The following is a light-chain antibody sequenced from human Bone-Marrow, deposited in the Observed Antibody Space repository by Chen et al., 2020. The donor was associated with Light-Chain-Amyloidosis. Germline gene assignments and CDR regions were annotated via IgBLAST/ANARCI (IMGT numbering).Light chain of an antibody. Sequence: SYELTQPPSVSVSPGQTARITCSGDDLPTKYAYWYQQKPGQAPVLVIHRDTERPSGISERVSGASSGRTATLTISGVQAEDEADYHCQSADSSGTYEVIFGGGTKLTGL. CDR2: RDT. CDR3: QSADSSGTYEVI. J-gene: IGLJ2*01. CDR1: DLPTKY. V-gene: IGLV3-25*03.